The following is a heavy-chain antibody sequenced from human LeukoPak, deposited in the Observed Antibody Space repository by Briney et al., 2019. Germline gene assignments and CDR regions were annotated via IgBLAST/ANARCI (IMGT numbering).Heavy chain of an antibody. Sequence: GGSLRLSCAASGFIFSNYAIHWVRQAPGKGLEYVSAITSDGGSTYYANSVKGRFTISRDNSKNTLYLQMGSLRVEDMAVYYCVRDRGGTATEWGQGTLVTVSS. D-gene: IGHD3-10*01. CDR1: GFIFSNYA. CDR3: VRDRGGTATE. J-gene: IGHJ4*02. V-gene: IGHV3-64*01. CDR2: ITSDGGST.